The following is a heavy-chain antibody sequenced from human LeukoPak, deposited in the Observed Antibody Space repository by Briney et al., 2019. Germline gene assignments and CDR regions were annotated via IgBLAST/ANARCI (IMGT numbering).Heavy chain of an antibody. J-gene: IGHJ6*03. CDR1: GFTFSDYW. Sequence: GGSLRLSCTASGFTFSDYWMNWVHQAPGKGLEWVANIKQDGSETSYVDSVKGRFTISRDNAKNSLYLQMNSLRAEDTAVYYCAKVRDRRDGYNFYFYYYMDVWGKGTTVTVSS. CDR3: AKVRDRRDGYNFYFYYYMDV. V-gene: IGHV3-7*01. D-gene: IGHD5-24*01. CDR2: IKQDGSET.